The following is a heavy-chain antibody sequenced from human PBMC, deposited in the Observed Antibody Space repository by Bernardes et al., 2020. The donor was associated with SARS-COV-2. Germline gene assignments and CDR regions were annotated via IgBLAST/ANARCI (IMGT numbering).Heavy chain of an antibody. D-gene: IGHD2-15*01. V-gene: IGHV1-69*04. J-gene: IGHJ6*02. Sequence: SVKVSCKASGGTFSSYAIIWVRQAPGQGLEWMGRIIPSLGIANYAQKFQGRVTITADKSTSTAYMELSSLRSEDTAVYYCARDIVVVVAATPHYYYYGMDVWGQGTTVTVSS. CDR1: GGTFSSYA. CDR3: ARDIVVVVAATPHYYYYGMDV. CDR2: IIPSLGIA.